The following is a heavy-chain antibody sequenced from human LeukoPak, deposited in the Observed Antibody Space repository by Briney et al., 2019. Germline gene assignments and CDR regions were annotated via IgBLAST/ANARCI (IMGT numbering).Heavy chain of an antibody. J-gene: IGHJ4*02. V-gene: IGHV3-66*01. Sequence: PGGSLRLSCAASGFTVSSTYMSWVRQAPGKGLEWISVIYSGGSTYCADSVKGRFTISRDNSKNTLYLQMNSLRAEDTAVYYCARWAGYSSTWYGLFDYWGQGALVTVSS. D-gene: IGHD6-13*01. CDR3: ARWAGYSSTWYGLFDY. CDR2: IYSGGST. CDR1: GFTVSSTY.